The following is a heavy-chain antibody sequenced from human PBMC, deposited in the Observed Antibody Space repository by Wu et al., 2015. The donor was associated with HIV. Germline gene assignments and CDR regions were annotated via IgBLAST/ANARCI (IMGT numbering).Heavy chain of an antibody. V-gene: IGHV1-46*01. D-gene: IGHD3-3*01. CDR2: INPLFGTT. Sequence: QVQLVQSGAEVKKPGASVKVSCKASGYTFTSYYMHWVRQAPGQGLEWMGGINPLFGTTKFAQKFQGRLTITTDELRTTAYMELSSLRSEDTAVYYCATGPHLNYDFWSGYCCWGQGTLVTVSS. J-gene: IGHJ4*02. CDR3: ATGPHLNYDFWSGYCC. CDR1: GYTFTSYY.